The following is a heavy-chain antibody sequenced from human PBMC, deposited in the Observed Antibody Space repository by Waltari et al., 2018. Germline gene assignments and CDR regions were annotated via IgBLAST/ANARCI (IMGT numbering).Heavy chain of an antibody. J-gene: IGHJ4*02. D-gene: IGHD2-2*01. Sequence: GKGLEWVSANRGGGVSTYYADSVNGRFTIYRDNSKNTLYLQMNSLRAEDTAVYYCAKENFGRQLLLQCDYWGQGTLVTVSS. CDR3: AKENFGRQLLLQCDY. CDR2: NRGGGVST. V-gene: IGHV3-23*01.